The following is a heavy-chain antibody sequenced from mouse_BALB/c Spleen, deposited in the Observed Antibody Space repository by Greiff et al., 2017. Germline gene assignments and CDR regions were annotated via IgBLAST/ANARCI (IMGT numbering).Heavy chain of an antibody. D-gene: IGHD2-3*01. J-gene: IGHJ3*01. V-gene: IGHV1-77*01. CDR2: IYPGSGST. CDR3: ARRRDGYYGFAY. CDR1: GYTFTDYV. Sequence: VMLVESGPELVKPGASVKMSCKASGYTFTDYVISWVKQRTGQGLEWIGEIYPGSGSTYYNEKFKGKATLTADKSSNTAYMQLSSLTSEDSAVYFCARRRDGYYGFAYWGQGTLVTVSA.